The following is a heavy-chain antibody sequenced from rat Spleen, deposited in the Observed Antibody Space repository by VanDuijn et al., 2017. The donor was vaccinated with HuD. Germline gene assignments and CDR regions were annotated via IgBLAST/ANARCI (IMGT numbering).Heavy chain of an antibody. J-gene: IGHJ2*01. CDR1: SYSITSYSR. D-gene: IGHD1-4*01. Sequence: EVQLQESGPGLVKPSQSLSLTCSVTSYSITSYSRWNWIRSFPGNKLDWMGYINNAGSTNYNPSLKSRISITRDTYKNQFFLQVNSVTTEDTATYYCARSYGITPFDYWGQGVMVTVSS. CDR2: INNAGST. V-gene: IGHV3-3*01. CDR3: ARSYGITPFDY.